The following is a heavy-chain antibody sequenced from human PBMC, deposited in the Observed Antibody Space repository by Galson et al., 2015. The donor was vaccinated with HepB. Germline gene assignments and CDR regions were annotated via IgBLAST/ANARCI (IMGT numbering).Heavy chain of an antibody. CDR3: ARDGNWFDP. V-gene: IGHV4-61*01. J-gene: IGHJ5*02. CDR1: GGSVSSGSYY. CDR2: IYYSGST. Sequence: LSLTCTVSGGSVSSGSYYWSWIRQPPGKGLEWIGYIYYSGSTNYNPSLKSRVTISVDTSKNQFSLKLSSVTAADTAVYYCARDGNWFDPWGQGTLVTVSS.